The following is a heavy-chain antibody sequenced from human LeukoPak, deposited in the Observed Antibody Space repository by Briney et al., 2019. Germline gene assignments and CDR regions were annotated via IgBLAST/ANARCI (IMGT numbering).Heavy chain of an antibody. Sequence: GRSLRLSCAASGFTFDDYAMHWVRQAPGKGLEWVSGISWNSGSIGYADSVKGRFTISRDNAKNSLYLQMNSLRADDTALYYCAKDRGGYSYGYLIDYWGQGTLVTVSS. CDR3: AKDRGGYSYGYLIDY. V-gene: IGHV3-9*01. J-gene: IGHJ4*02. CDR2: ISWNSGSI. CDR1: GFTFDDYA. D-gene: IGHD5-18*01.